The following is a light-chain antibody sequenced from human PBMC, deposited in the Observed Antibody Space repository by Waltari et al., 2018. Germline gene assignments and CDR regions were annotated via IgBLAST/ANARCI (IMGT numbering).Light chain of an antibody. V-gene: IGKV3-15*01. CDR3: HHYNKRPPSYT. CDR1: QSLRNN. Sequence: EIVMTQSPVTLSVSPGERVTLSCRASQSLRNNLAWYQQKAGQPPRLRIYGASTRAPGLPARFSGSGSGTEFALTISSLQPEDFAVYYCHHYNKRPPSYTFGQGTRLEIK. CDR2: GAS. J-gene: IGKJ2*01.